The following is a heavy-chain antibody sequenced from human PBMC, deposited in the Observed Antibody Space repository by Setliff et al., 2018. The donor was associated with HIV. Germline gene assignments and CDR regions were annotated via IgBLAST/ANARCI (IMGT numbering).Heavy chain of an antibody. Sequence: SETLSLTCAVYGGSFSGYYWSWIRQPPGKGLEWIASIYQSGSTSYNPSLSSRLTISVDTSKNQVSLRLSSVTAADTGVYYCARHRDPPGSRWIFYYYYMDLWGAGTTVTVSS. CDR2: IYQSGST. V-gene: IGHV4-34*01. CDR1: GGSFSGYY. J-gene: IGHJ6*03. D-gene: IGHD6-13*01. CDR3: ARHRDPPGSRWIFYYYYMDL.